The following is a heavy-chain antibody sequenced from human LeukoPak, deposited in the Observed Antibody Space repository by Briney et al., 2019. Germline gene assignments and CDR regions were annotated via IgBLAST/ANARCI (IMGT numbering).Heavy chain of an antibody. J-gene: IGHJ4*02. Sequence: ASVKVSCKASGYIFTDYYMHWVRQAPGQELGWMGRINPNSGSTNYAQKLQGRVTMTTDTSISTAYMELRSLRSDDTAVYYCAREAYQGIAVADFDYWGQGTLVTVSS. D-gene: IGHD6-19*01. CDR1: GYIFTDYY. CDR2: INPNSGST. V-gene: IGHV1/OR15-1*04. CDR3: AREAYQGIAVADFDY.